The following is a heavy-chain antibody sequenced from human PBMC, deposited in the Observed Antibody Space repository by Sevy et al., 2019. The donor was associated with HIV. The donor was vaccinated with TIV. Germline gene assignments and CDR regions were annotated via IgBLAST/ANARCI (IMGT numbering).Heavy chain of an antibody. D-gene: IGHD6-19*01. V-gene: IGHV3-23*01. Sequence: GGSLRLSCAASGFTFSSYDMSWVRQAPGKGLEWVSAISSSGGSTYYADSVKGRFTISRDNSKNTLYLQMNSLRAEDTAVYYCAKGSSSGWYEYYYYYMDVWGKGTTVTVSS. CDR1: GFTFSSYD. J-gene: IGHJ6*03. CDR3: AKGSSSGWYEYYYYYMDV. CDR2: ISSSGGST.